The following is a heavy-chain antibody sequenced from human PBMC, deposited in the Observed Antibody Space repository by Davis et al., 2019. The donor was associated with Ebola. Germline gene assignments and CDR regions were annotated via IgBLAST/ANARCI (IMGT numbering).Heavy chain of an antibody. CDR2: INSDGSST. Sequence: GESLKISCAASGFTFSKYWMHWVRQAPGKGLVWVSRINSDGSSTSYADSVKGRFTISRDNAKNTLYLQLNSLRAEDTAVYYCARGNYYGMDVWGKGTTVTVSS. CDR3: ARGNYYGMDV. V-gene: IGHV3-74*01. J-gene: IGHJ6*04. CDR1: GFTFSKYW.